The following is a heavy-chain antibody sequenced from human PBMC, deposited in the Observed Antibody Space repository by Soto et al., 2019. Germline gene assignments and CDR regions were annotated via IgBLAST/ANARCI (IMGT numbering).Heavy chain of an antibody. CDR2: ISAYNGNT. Sequence: QVQLVQSGAEVKKPGASVKVSCKASGYTFTSYGISWVRQAPGQGLEWMGWISAYNGNTNYAQKLQGRVTMTTDTSTSTAYMELSSLRSDYTAVYYCAREIYPLGTYYYGSGRSVIPFDIWGQGTMVTVSS. V-gene: IGHV1-18*01. D-gene: IGHD3-10*01. J-gene: IGHJ3*02. CDR1: GYTFTSYG. CDR3: AREIYPLGTYYYGSGRSVIPFDI.